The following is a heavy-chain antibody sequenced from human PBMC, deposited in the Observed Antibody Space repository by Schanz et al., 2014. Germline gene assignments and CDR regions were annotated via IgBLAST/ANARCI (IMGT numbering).Heavy chain of an antibody. CDR2: IDRDGGHT. D-gene: IGHD1-26*01. Sequence: VQLVESGGGMVQPGRSLRLSCAASGFTLSRYTMHWVRQAPGKGLEWVSLIDRDGGHTYYADSVKGRFTISRDNSKNSLYLQMNSLRTEDTALYYCAKDSRGSSFDMDVWGQGTTVTVSS. V-gene: IGHV3-43*01. CDR3: AKDSRGSSFDMDV. J-gene: IGHJ6*02. CDR1: GFTLSRYT.